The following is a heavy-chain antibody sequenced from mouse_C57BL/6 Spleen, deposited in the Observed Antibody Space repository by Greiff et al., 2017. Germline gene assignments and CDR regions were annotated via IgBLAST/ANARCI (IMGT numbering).Heavy chain of an antibody. D-gene: IGHD2-1*01. J-gene: IGHJ4*01. Sequence: EVKLVESGGGLVKPGGSLKLSCAASGFTFSSYAMSWVRQTPEKRLEWVATISDGGSYTYYPDNVKGRFTISRDNAKNNLYLQMSHLKSEDTAMYYCAREVGNHYAMDYWGQGTSVTVSS. V-gene: IGHV5-4*01. CDR1: GFTFSSYA. CDR2: ISDGGSYT. CDR3: AREVGNHYAMDY.